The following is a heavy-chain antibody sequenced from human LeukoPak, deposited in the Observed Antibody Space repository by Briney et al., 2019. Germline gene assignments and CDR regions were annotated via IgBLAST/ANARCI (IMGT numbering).Heavy chain of an antibody. CDR3: AKEHGGISWYEDAFDI. CDR2: ISGSGGST. CDR1: GFTFSSYG. Sequence: GGSLRLSCAATGFTFSSYGMSWVRQAPGKGLEWVSDISGSGGSTYYADSVKGRFTISRDNPKNTLYLQMNSLRVEDTAVYYCAKEHGGISWYEDAFDIWGQGTMVTVSS. V-gene: IGHV3-23*01. J-gene: IGHJ3*02. D-gene: IGHD6-13*01.